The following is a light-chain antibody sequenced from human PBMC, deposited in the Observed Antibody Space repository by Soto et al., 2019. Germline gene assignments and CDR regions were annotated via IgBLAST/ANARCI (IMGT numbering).Light chain of an antibody. CDR2: AAS. Sequence: DIQMTQSPSSLSASVGERVSITCQTSDIISNYLNWYQQKPGEAPRLLIYAASTLQSGVPSRFSGSGSGTEFTLTITSLQPEDFATYYCQQGYTPPRTFGQGTKLEI. CDR1: DIISNY. J-gene: IGKJ2*02. CDR3: QQGYTPPRT. V-gene: IGKV1-39*01.